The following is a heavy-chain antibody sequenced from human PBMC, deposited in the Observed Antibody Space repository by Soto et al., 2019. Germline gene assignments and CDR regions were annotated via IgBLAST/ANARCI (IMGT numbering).Heavy chain of an antibody. V-gene: IGHV4-59*08. J-gene: IGHJ4*02. D-gene: IGHD6-19*01. CDR2: TDYSGNT. Sequence: QVQLRESGPGLVRPSETLSLTCTVSSDSISSDYWIWIRQSPGKGLEWIGYTDYSGNTNYNPSLKSRVTISGDTSKNQFSLRLSSVTAADTALYYCARAVGDPLYYLDYWGQGTLVTVSS. CDR3: ARAVGDPLYYLDY. CDR1: SDSISSDY.